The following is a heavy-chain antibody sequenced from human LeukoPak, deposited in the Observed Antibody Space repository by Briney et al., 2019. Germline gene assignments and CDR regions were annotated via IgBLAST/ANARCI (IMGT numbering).Heavy chain of an antibody. CDR3: ARTGYSSPRAHFDD. CDR2: INPSGGST. J-gene: IGHJ4*02. CDR1: GYTFTSQY. V-gene: IGHV1-46*01. D-gene: IGHD6-13*01. Sequence: GASVKVSCKASGYTFTSQYIHWVRQAPGQGPEWMGIINPSGGSTSYAQKFQGRVTMTRDMSTSTVYMELNSLRSEDTAMFYCARTGYSSPRAHFDDWGEGTLVSVSS.